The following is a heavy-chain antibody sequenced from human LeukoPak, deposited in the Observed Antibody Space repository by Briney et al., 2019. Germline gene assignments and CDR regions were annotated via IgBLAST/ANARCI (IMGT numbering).Heavy chain of an antibody. CDR1: GGSISSYY. J-gene: IGHJ4*02. Sequence: RPSETLSLTCTVSGGSISSYYWSWIRQPPGKGLEWIGYIYYSGSTNYNPSLKSRVTISVDTSKNQFSRKLSSVTAADTAVYYCARYSPPRGYSYGFDYWGQGTLGTVSS. CDR2: IYYSGST. CDR3: ARYSPPRGYSYGFDY. V-gene: IGHV4-59*01. D-gene: IGHD5-18*01.